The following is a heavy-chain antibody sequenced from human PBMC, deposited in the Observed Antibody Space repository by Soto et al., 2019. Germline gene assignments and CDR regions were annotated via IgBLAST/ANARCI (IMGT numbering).Heavy chain of an antibody. Sequence: QVQLVESGGGVVQPGRSLRLSCEASGFSISTYGMHWVRQAPGKGLEWVAIIWYDGSKKYYADSVKGRFTISGDNSKNTLYLQMNSLRVEDTAVYYCARYAEVYYYYRDVWGKGTTVTVSS. CDR3: ARYAEVYYYYRDV. V-gene: IGHV3-33*01. CDR2: IWYDGSKK. CDR1: GFSISTYG. J-gene: IGHJ6*03. D-gene: IGHD2-2*01.